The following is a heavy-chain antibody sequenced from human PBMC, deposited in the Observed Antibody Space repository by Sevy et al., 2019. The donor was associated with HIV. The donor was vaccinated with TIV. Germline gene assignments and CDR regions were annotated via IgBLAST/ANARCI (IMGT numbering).Heavy chain of an antibody. CDR2: ISYDGSDK. CDR3: AKDADRSGYTNDAHFDY. Sequence: GGSLRLSCAASGITFSYYGMHWVRQAPGKGLEWVAFISYDGSDKFYAHSVKGRFTTSRDNSKNTLYLKMNSLRGEDTAVYFCAKDADRSGYTNDAHFDYWGQGTLVTVSS. V-gene: IGHV3-30*18. J-gene: IGHJ4*02. CDR1: GITFSYYG. D-gene: IGHD3-22*01.